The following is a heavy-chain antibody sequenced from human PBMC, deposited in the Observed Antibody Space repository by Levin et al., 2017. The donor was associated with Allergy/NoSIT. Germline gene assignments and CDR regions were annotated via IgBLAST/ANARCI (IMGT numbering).Heavy chain of an antibody. CDR1: GFTFGDYA. CDR3: TRDATQWLGFDY. D-gene: IGHD6-19*01. Sequence: GESLKISCTASGFTFGDYAMSWFRQAPGKGLEWVGFIRSKAYGGTTEYAASVKGRFTISRDDSKSIAYLQMNSLKTEDTAVYYCTRDATQWLGFDYWGQGTLVTVSS. V-gene: IGHV3-49*03. CDR2: IRSKAYGGTT. J-gene: IGHJ4*02.